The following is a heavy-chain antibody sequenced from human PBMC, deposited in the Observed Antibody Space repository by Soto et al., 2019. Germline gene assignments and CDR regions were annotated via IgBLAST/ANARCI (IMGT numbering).Heavy chain of an antibody. CDR2: IIPLSGTA. CDR1: GGSLSNYV. D-gene: IGHD1-26*01. J-gene: IGHJ4*02. V-gene: IGHV1-69*01. Sequence: QVQLVQSGAEVKKPGSSVKVSCKASGGSLSNYVIAWVRQAPGQGLEWMGGIIPLSGTAKYAQKFQGRVTINADESSNTAYMDLSSLRSDDTAFYYCATEGFSGSYHAYWGQGTLVTVSS. CDR3: ATEGFSGSYHAY.